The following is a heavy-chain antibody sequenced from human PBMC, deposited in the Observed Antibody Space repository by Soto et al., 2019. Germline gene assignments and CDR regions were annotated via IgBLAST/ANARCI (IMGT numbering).Heavy chain of an antibody. CDR2: ISWNSGNI. CDR3: ARDPGGAFDI. CDR1: GFTFDDYA. V-gene: IGHV3-9*01. J-gene: IGHJ3*02. D-gene: IGHD3-10*01. Sequence: EVQLVESGGGLVQPGRSLRLSCAASGFTFDDYAMHWVRQAPGKGLEWVSGISWNSGNIDYADSVKGRFTISRDNAKNSLYLQVNSLRAEDTALYYCARDPGGAFDIWGQGTMVRLF.